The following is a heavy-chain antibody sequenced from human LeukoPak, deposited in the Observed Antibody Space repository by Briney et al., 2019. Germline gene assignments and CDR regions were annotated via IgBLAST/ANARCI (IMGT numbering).Heavy chain of an antibody. CDR3: TRRYCSGGSCYYNWFDP. CDR2: IRSKANSYVT. V-gene: IGHV3-73*01. D-gene: IGHD2-15*01. J-gene: IGHJ5*02. CDR1: GFTFSGSA. Sequence: GGSLKLSCAASGFTFSGSAMHWVRQASGKGLEWVGRIRSKANSYVTAYAASVKGRFTISRDDSKNTAYLQMNSLKTEDTAVYYCTRRYCSGGSCYYNWFDPWGQGTLVTVSS.